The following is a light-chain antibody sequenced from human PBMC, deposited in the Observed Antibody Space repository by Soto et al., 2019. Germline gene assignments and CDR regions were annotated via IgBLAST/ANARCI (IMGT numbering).Light chain of an antibody. J-gene: IGKJ4*01. CDR2: AAS. CDR3: QQYYSYPPS. Sequence: IQMTQSPSSLSASTGDRVTITCRASQGISSYLAWYQQKPGKAPKLLIYAASTLQSGVPSRFSGSGSGTDFTLTISCLQAEDFATYYCQQYYSYPPSFGGGTKVDIK. CDR1: QGISSY. V-gene: IGKV1-8*01.